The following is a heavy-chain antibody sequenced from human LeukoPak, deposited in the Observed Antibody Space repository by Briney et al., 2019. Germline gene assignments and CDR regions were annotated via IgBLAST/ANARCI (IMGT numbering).Heavy chain of an antibody. CDR3: ASLRQQLASRDAFDI. Sequence: PGGSLRLSCAASGFTFSSYSMNWVRQAPGKGLEWVSSISSSSSYIYYADSVKGRFTISRDNAKNSLYLQMNSLRAEDTAVYYCASLRQQLASRDAFDIWGQGTMVTASS. CDR1: GFTFSSYS. J-gene: IGHJ3*02. V-gene: IGHV3-21*01. D-gene: IGHD6-13*01. CDR2: ISSSSSYI.